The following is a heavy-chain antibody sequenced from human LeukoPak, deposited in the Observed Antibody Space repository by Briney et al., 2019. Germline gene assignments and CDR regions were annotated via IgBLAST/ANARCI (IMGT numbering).Heavy chain of an antibody. D-gene: IGHD3-10*01. Sequence: ASVKVSCKASGFTFTSSAMQWVRQARGQRLEWIGWIVVGSGNTNYAQKFQERVTITRDMSTSTAYMELSSLRSEDTAVYYCAALSARGVPVDYWGQGTLVTVSS. V-gene: IGHV1-58*02. CDR1: GFTFTSSA. CDR2: IVVGSGNT. J-gene: IGHJ4*02. CDR3: AALSARGVPVDY.